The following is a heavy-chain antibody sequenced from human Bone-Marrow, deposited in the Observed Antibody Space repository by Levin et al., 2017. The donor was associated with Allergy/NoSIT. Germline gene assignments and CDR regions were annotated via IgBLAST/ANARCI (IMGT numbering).Heavy chain of an antibody. CDR1: GGSISGGGYY. D-gene: IGHD5-12*01. V-gene: IGHV4-31*03. CDR2: IYYSGNT. CDR3: ARFNGYDFDY. Sequence: SQTLSLTCTVSGGSISGGGYYWSWIRQHPGKGLEWIGYIYYSGNTYYNPSLQSRVIISVVTSKNQLSLKLTSVTVADTAVYYCARFNGYDFDYWGQGTLVTVSS. J-gene: IGHJ4*02.